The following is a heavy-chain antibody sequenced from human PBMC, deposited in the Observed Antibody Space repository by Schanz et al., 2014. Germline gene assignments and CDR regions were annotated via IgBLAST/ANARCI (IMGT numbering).Heavy chain of an antibody. V-gene: IGHV3-23*01. CDR3: ARAPTSYCSDTSCLGTPFDY. D-gene: IGHD2-2*01. Sequence: EVQLLESGGGLAQPGGSLRLACAASGFNFNTYAMSWVRQAPGKGLEWVSGLTEGGGGTYYTDAVKGRFTISRDSSKNTLYLQMNSLRAEDTAVYYCARAPTSYCSDTSCLGTPFDYWGQGTLVAVSS. CDR2: LTEGGGGT. J-gene: IGHJ4*02. CDR1: GFNFNTYA.